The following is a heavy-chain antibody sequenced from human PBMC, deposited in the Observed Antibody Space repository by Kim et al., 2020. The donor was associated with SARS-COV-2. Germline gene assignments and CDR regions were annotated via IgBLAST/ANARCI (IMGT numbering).Heavy chain of an antibody. Sequence: NPSLKSRVTMSLDTSKNQFSLQLSSVTAADTAVYYCARGGLTTRTTFGDYWGQGTLVTVSS. V-gene: IGHV4-34*01. CDR3: ARGGLTTRTTFGDY. J-gene: IGHJ4*02. D-gene: IGHD4-17*01.